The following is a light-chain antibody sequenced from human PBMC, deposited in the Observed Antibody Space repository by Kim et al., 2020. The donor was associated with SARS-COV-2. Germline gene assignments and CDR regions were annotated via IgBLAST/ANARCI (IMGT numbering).Light chain of an antibody. J-gene: IGKJ4*01. CDR3: QQSYSTPFT. CDR1: QSISSY. V-gene: IGKV1-39*01. CDR2: AAS. Sequence: DIQVTQSPSFLSASVGDRVTITCRASQSISSYLNWYQQKPGKAPKLLIYAASSLQSGVPSRFSGSGSGTDFTLTISSLQPEDFATYYCQQSYSTPFTFGGGTKVDIK.